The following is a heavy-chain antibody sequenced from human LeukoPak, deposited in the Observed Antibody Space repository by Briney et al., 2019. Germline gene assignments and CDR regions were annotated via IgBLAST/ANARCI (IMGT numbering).Heavy chain of an antibody. CDR3: ARLSNDIFDPRHIPYAFDI. V-gene: IGHV4-39*01. J-gene: IGHJ3*02. CDR1: GGSISSSNYY. Sequence: SETLSLTCTVSGGSISSSNYYWGWIRQPPGKGLEWIGSIYSSGSTYYNPSLKSRVTISVDTSKNQFSLKLSSVTAADTAVYYCARLSNDIFDPRHIPYAFDIWGQGTMVTVSS. CDR2: IYSSGST. D-gene: IGHD3-9*01.